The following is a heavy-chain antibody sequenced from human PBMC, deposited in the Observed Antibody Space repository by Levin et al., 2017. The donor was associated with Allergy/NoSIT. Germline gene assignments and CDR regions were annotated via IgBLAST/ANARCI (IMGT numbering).Heavy chain of an antibody. D-gene: IGHD2-2*01. J-gene: IGHJ6*02. V-gene: IGHV3-23*01. Sequence: GGSLRLSCAASGFSFSSYAMTWVRQAPGKGLEWVSTISGGGGSTYYADSVKGRFTISRDNSKNTLYLQMNSLRAEDTAVYYCAIYCSSTSCGRYGMDVWGQGTTVTVSS. CDR3: AIYCSSTSCGRYGMDV. CDR1: GFSFSSYA. CDR2: ISGGGGST.